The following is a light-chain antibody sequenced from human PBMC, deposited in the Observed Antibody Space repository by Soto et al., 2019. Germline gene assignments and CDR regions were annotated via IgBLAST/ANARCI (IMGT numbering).Light chain of an antibody. Sequence: IQMTQSPSSVSASVGDRVTITCRASQPISSWLAWYQQKPGQPPNLLIYSASTLRSGVPSRFSGSVSGTLFTLNITNLQPEDFATYYCQQASSLPLTFGGGTKVEVK. J-gene: IGKJ4*01. CDR2: SAS. V-gene: IGKV1-12*01. CDR3: QQASSLPLT. CDR1: QPISSW.